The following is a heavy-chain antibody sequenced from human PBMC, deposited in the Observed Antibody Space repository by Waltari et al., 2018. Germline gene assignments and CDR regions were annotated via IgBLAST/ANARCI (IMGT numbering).Heavy chain of an antibody. J-gene: IGHJ4*02. D-gene: IGHD1-26*01. CDR3: ARGGWGSYDFDY. CDR1: GFIFDHYW. CDR2: ISCDGNRI. Sequence: EVQLVESGGGSVQPGGSLRLSCAASGFIFDHYWMHWVRQAPGRGLEWVSRISCDGNRITYADSVKGRFTTSRDRAKSILYLEINSLRVEDTAVYYCARGGWGSYDFDYWGQGTLVTVSS. V-gene: IGHV3-74*03.